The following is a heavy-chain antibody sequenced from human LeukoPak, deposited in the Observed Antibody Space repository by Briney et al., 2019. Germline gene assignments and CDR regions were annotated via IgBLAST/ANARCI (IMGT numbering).Heavy chain of an antibody. J-gene: IGHJ4*02. Sequence: KSGGSLRLSCAASGFTFSDYYMSWIRQAPGKGLEWVSYISSSGSTIHYADSVKGRFTISRDNAKNSLYLQMNSLRAEDTAVYYCARESSTSLTVDYWGQGTLVTVSS. V-gene: IGHV3-11*04. CDR1: GFTFSDYY. CDR2: ISSSGSTI. D-gene: IGHD2-2*01. CDR3: ARESSTSLTVDY.